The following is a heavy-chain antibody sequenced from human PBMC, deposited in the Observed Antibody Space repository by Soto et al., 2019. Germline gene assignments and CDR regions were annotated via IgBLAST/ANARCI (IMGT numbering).Heavy chain of an antibody. D-gene: IGHD2-15*01. CDR3: AREMVAVKYYYCGMDV. CDR1: GGTFSSYA. V-gene: IGHV1-69*13. J-gene: IGHJ6*02. Sequence: SVKVSCKASGGTFSSYAISWVRQAPGQGLEWMGGIIPIFGTANYAQKFQGRVTITADESTSTAYMELSSLRSEDTAVYYCAREMVAVKYYYCGMDVCRHGPTVTLS. CDR2: IIPIFGTA.